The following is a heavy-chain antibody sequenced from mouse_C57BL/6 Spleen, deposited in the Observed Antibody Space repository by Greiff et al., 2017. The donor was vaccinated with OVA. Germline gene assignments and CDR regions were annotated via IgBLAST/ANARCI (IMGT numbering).Heavy chain of an antibody. V-gene: IGHV1-55*01. D-gene: IGHD1-1*01. Sequence: QVQLQQPGAELVKPGASVKMSCKASGYTFTSYWITWVKQRPGQGLEWIGDMYPGSGSTNYNEKFKSKATLTVDTSSSTAYMQLSSLTSEDSAVYYCASLYYYGSDAMDYWGQGTSVTVSS. CDR2: MYPGSGST. J-gene: IGHJ4*01. CDR3: ASLYYYGSDAMDY. CDR1: GYTFTSYW.